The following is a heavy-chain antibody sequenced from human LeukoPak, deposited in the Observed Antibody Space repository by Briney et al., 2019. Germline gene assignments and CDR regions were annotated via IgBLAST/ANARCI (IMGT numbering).Heavy chain of an antibody. J-gene: IGHJ5*02. Sequence: ASVKVSCKASGYTFTSYYMHWVRQAPGQGLEWMGIINPSGGSTSYAQKFQGRVTMTTDTSTSTAYMELRSLRSDDTAVYYCARGHSSSWFGNWFDPWGQGTLVTVSS. V-gene: IGHV1-46*01. CDR1: GYTFTSYY. CDR3: ARGHSSSWFGNWFDP. D-gene: IGHD6-13*01. CDR2: INPSGGST.